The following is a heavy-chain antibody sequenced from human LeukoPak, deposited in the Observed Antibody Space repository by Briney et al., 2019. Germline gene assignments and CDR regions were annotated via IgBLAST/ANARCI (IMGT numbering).Heavy chain of an antibody. J-gene: IGHJ4*02. D-gene: IGHD3-10*01. CDR1: GFSLSIYW. Sequence: SLSLACLASGFSLSIYWIHWFRQAPGNCRVWVSRINSDGSSTSYADFVEGRFTISREDAKNRVDLEMNSLRAEDTAVYYRVSDIGDWGQGTLVTVSS. CDR3: VSDIGD. CDR2: INSDGSST. V-gene: IGHV3-74*01.